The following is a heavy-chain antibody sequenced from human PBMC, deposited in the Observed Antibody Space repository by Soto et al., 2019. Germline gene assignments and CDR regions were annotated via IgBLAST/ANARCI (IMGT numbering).Heavy chain of an antibody. J-gene: IGHJ4*02. CDR3: ARGARVFY. V-gene: IGHV4-30-2*01. D-gene: IGHD6-13*01. CDR1: GGSISSGGYS. CDR2: IYHSEST. Sequence: QLQLQESGSKLVKPSQTLSLTCAVSGGSISSGGYSWSWIRQPPGKGLEWIGYIYHSESTYYNPSVKSRVTVSVDRAKNQISLKLSPVSAAGTAVNFCARGARVFYWGQGTLVSVSS.